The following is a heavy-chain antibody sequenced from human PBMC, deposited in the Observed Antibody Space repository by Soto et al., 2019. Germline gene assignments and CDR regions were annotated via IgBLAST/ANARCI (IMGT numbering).Heavy chain of an antibody. CDR1: GYTFTSYG. V-gene: IGHV1-18*01. J-gene: IGHJ4*02. CDR3: ASSEASHYDFWSGYYPIGAPFDY. Sequence: VSVKVSCKASGYTFTSYGISWVRQAPGQGLEWMGWISAYNGNTNYAQKLQGRVTMTTDTSTSTAYMELRSLRSDDTAVYYCASSEASHYDFWSGYYPIGAPFDYWGLGTLVTVSS. D-gene: IGHD3-3*01. CDR2: ISAYNGNT.